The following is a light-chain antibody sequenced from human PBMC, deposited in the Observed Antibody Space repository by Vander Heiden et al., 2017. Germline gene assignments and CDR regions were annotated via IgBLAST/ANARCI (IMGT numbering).Light chain of an antibody. CDR3: QVWDRATDHYV. Sequence: SYVLTQPPSVSVAPGQTATLSCWGDNIGSKIGNWYQQKPGQAPVLVVDDDSDRPSGIPERFSGSNSGNTATLTISRVEAGDEADYYCQVWDRATDHYVFATGTTVTVL. V-gene: IGLV3-21*02. CDR2: DDS. J-gene: IGLJ1*01. CDR1: NIGSKI.